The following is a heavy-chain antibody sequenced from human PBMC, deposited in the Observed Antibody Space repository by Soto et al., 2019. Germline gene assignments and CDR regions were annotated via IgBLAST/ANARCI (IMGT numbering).Heavy chain of an antibody. J-gene: IGHJ6*02. Sequence: SSETLSLTCTVSGGSVSSGSYYWSWIRQPPGKGLEWIGYIYYSGSTNYNPSLKSRVTISVDTSKNQFSLKLSSVTAADTAVYYCARALFKQYYYGMDVWGQGTTVTVSS. V-gene: IGHV4-61*01. CDR3: ARALFKQYYYGMDV. CDR2: IYYSGST. CDR1: GGSVSSGSYY.